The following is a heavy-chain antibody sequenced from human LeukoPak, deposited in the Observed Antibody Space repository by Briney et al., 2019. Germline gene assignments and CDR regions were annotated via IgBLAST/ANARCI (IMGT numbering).Heavy chain of an antibody. CDR2: IYSCGST. CDR1: GFTVSSNY. D-gene: IGHD2-15*01. CDR3: ARDERFGGGSCYHRAPYWYFDL. J-gene: IGHJ2*01. V-gene: IGHV3-66*01. Sequence: GGSLRLSCAASGFTVSSNYMSWVRQAPGKGLEWVSVIYSCGSTYYADSVKGRFTISRDNSKNTLYLQMNSLRAEDTAVYYCARDERFGGGSCYHRAPYWYFDLWGRGTLVTVSS.